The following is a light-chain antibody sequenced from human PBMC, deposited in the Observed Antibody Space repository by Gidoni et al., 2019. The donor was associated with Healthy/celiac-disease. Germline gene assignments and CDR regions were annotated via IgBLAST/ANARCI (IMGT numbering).Light chain of an antibody. Sequence: DIQMTQSPSSLSASVGDRVTITCLASQSISSYLNWYQQKPGKAPKLLIYASSILQSWVPSRFSCSGSVTDFTLTISSLQPEDFATYYCQQSYSTPRTFGQGTKVEIK. V-gene: IGKV1-39*01. CDR2: ASS. CDR3: QQSYSTPRT. J-gene: IGKJ1*01. CDR1: QSISSY.